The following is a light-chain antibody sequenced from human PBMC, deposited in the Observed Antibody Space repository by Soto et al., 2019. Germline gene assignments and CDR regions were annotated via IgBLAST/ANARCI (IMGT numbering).Light chain of an antibody. CDR3: SSYTSSSTLVV. CDR2: EVT. CDR1: SSDVGGYNL. Sequence: QSALTQPASVSGSPGQSITISCTGTSSDVGGYNLVSWYQQHPGKAPKLMIYEVTNRPSGVSNRFSGSKSGNTASLTISGLQAEDEADYYCSSYTSSSTLVVFGGGTKLT. V-gene: IGLV2-14*01. J-gene: IGLJ2*01.